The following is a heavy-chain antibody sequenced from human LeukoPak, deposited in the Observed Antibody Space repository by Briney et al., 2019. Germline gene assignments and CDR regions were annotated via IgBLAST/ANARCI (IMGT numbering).Heavy chain of an antibody. CDR3: ARAPSYGPNYYYYGMDV. J-gene: IGHJ6*02. V-gene: IGHV1-69*13. D-gene: IGHD5-18*01. CDR1: GGTFSSYA. CDR2: IIPIFGTA. Sequence: SVKVSCKASGGTFSSYAISWVRQAPGQGLEWMGGIIPIFGTANYAQKFQGRVTITADESTSTAYMELSSLRSEDTAVYYCARAPSYGPNYYYYGMDVWGQGTTVTVSS.